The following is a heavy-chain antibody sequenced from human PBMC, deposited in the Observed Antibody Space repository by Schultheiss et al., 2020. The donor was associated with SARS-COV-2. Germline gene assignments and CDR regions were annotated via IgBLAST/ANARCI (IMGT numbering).Heavy chain of an antibody. D-gene: IGHD2-15*01. J-gene: IGHJ6*02. CDR2: ISYDGSNK. CDR1: GFTFSSYA. CDR3: ARGGGSARYYYYGMDV. Sequence: GGSLRLSCAASGFTFSSYAMHWVRQAPGKGLEWVAVISYDGSNKYYADSVKGRFTISRDNSKNTLYLQMNSLRAEDTAVYYCARGGGSARYYYYGMDVWGQGTTVTVSS. V-gene: IGHV3-30*04.